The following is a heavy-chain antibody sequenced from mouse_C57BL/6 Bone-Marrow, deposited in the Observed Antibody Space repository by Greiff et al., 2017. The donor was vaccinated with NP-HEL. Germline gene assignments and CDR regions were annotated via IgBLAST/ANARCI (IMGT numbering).Heavy chain of an antibody. V-gene: IGHV3-6*01. CDR3: TRGDDEGGPDY. CDR1: GYSITSGYY. J-gene: IGHJ2*01. D-gene: IGHD2-12*01. CDR2: ISYDGSN. Sequence: VQLKHSGPGLVKPSQSLSLTCSVTGYSITSGYYWNWIRQFPGNKLEWMGYISYDGSNNYNPSLKNRISLTRDTSQNQFFLKLSSVTTEDTATYFCTRGDDEGGPDYWGQGTTLTVSS.